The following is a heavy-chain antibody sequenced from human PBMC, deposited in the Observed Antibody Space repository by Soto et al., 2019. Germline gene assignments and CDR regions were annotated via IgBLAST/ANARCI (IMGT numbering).Heavy chain of an antibody. CDR1: GGSFTGYY. D-gene: IGHD1-26*01. CDR2: VNHGGTS. V-gene: IGHV4-34*03. CDR3: TTRGGSYRPAWDYYYYGMDV. Sequence: PSETLSLTCAVHGGSFTGYYWDWIRQPPGKGLEWIGEVNHGGTSNYNPSLKSRAIISVDTSKNQFSLKLTSVTAEDTAVYYCTTRGGSYRPAWDYYYYGMDVWGQGTTVTVSS. J-gene: IGHJ6*02.